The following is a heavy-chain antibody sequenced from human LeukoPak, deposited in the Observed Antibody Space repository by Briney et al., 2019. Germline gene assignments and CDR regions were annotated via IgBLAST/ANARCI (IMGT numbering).Heavy chain of an antibody. CDR1: GFTFSSYG. CDR2: ISYDGSNK. CDR3: ARPTYSSSWPNYFDY. J-gene: IGHJ4*02. Sequence: GGSLRLSCAASGFTFSSYGMHWVRQAPGKGLEWVAVISYDGSNKYYADSVKGRFTISRDNSKNTLYLQMNSLRAEDTAVYYCARPTYSSSWPNYFDYWGQGTLVTVSS. V-gene: IGHV3-30*03. D-gene: IGHD6-13*01.